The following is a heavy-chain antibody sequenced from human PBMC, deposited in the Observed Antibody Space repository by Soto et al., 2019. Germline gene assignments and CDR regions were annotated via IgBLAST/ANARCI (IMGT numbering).Heavy chain of an antibody. V-gene: IGHV4-34*01. CDR3: IPPNPLTVPLYRGYDPFDY. CDR2: INHSGST. Sequence: SSETLSLTCTVYGGSFSGYYWSWIRQPPGKGLEWIGEINHSGSTNYNPSLKSRVTISVDTSKNQFSLKLSSVTAADTAVYYCIPPNPLTVPLYRGYDPFDYGGQETLVTVSS. J-gene: IGHJ4*02. CDR1: GGSFSGYY. D-gene: IGHD5-12*01.